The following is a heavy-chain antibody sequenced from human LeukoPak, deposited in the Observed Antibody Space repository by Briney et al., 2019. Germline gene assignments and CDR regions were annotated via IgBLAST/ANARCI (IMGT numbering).Heavy chain of an antibody. D-gene: IGHD3-22*01. J-gene: IGHJ4*02. CDR2: ISWNSGSI. CDR3: AKDRRYDSSGYYDY. Sequence: GGSLRLSCAASGFTFSSYAMSWVRQAPGKGLEWVSGISWNSGSIGYADSVKGRFTISRDNAKNSLYLQMNSLRAEDTALYYCAKDRRYDSSGYYDYWGQGTLVTVSS. CDR1: GFTFSSYA. V-gene: IGHV3-9*01.